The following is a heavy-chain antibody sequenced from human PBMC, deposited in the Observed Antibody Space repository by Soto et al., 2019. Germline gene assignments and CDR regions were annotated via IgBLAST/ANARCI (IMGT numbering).Heavy chain of an antibody. CDR3: ARHNYGSGSTYFDY. J-gene: IGHJ4*02. Sequence: AETLSLTCAVSGGSISSYYWSWIRQPPGKGLEWIGYIYYSGSTNYNPSLKSRVTISVDTSKNQFSLKLNSMTAADTAVYYCARHNYGSGSTYFDYWGQGTLVTVSS. CDR1: GGSISSYY. V-gene: IGHV4-59*08. CDR2: IYYSGST. D-gene: IGHD3-10*01.